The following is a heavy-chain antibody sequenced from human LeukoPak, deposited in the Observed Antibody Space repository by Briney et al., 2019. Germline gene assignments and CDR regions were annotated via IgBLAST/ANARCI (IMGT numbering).Heavy chain of an antibody. CDR3: AREVGATRFYYFDY. CDR2: IYYSGST. D-gene: IGHD1-26*01. J-gene: IGHJ4*02. V-gene: IGHV4-31*03. Sequence: SETLSLTCTVSGGSISSGGYYWSWIHQHPGKGLEWIGYIYYSGSTYYNPSLKSRVTISVDTSKNQFSLKLSSVTAADTAVYYCAREVGATRFYYFDYWGQGTLVTVSS. CDR1: GGSISSGGYY.